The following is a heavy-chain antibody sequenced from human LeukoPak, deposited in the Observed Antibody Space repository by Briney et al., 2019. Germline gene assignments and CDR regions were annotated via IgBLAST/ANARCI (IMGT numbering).Heavy chain of an antibody. D-gene: IGHD6-19*01. CDR2: ISDRGGST. CDR1: GFTFSNYA. J-gene: IGHJ4*02. Sequence: GGSLRLSCAASGFTFSNYAMSWVSQAPGKGLEWVSGISDRGGSTYYADSVKGRFTISRDNSKNTLYLQMNSLRAEDTAVYYCAKHPGYSSGWFYFDYWGQGTLVTVSS. V-gene: IGHV3-23*01. CDR3: AKHPGYSSGWFYFDY.